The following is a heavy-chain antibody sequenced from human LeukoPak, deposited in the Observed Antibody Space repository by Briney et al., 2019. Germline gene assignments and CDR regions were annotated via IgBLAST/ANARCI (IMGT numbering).Heavy chain of an antibody. CDR3: ARGIYYYGSAYRNNWFDP. J-gene: IGHJ5*02. Sequence: GESLKISCKGSGYSFTSYWIGWVRQMPGKGLEWMGIIYPGDSDTRYSPSFQGQVTISADKSISTAYLQWSSLKASDTAMYYRARGIYYYGSAYRNNWFDPWGQGTLVTVSS. CDR2: IYPGDSDT. D-gene: IGHD3-10*01. V-gene: IGHV5-51*01. CDR1: GYSFTSYW.